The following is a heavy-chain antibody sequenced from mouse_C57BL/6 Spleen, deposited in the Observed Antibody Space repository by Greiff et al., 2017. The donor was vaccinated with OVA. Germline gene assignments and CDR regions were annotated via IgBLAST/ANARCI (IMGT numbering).Heavy chain of an antibody. V-gene: IGHV2-6*01. CDR3: ATAYSSAWFAY. Sequence: QVQLQQSGPGLVAPSQSLSITCTVSGFSLTSYGVDWVRQSPGKGLEWLGVIWGVGSTNYNSALKSRLSISKDNSKSQVFLKMNSLQTDDTAMYYCATAYSSAWFAYWGQGTLVTVSA. CDR2: IWGVGST. J-gene: IGHJ3*01. CDR1: GFSLTSYG. D-gene: IGHD2-10*01.